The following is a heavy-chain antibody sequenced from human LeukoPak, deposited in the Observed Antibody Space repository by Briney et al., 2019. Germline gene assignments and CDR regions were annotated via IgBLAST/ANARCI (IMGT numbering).Heavy chain of an antibody. J-gene: IGHJ4*02. Sequence: SETLSLTCTVSGGSISSGGYYWSWIRQHPGKGLEWIGYIYYSGSTYYNPSLKSRVTISVDTSKNQFSLKLSSVTTADTAVYYCARMEVGDGYKNDYWGQGTLVTVSS. CDR1: GGSISSGGYY. V-gene: IGHV4-31*03. D-gene: IGHD5-24*01. CDR2: IYYSGST. CDR3: ARMEVGDGYKNDY.